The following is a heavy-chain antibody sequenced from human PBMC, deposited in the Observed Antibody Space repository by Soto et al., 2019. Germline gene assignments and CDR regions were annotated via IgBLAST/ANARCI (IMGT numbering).Heavy chain of an antibody. V-gene: IGHV3-30-3*01. CDR3: AREPMYRGGFFDY. CDR2: ISYDGGNK. CDR1: EFTFSTYA. Sequence: GGSLRLSCAASEFTFSTYAMHWVRQAPGKGLDWVAVISYDGGNKFYADSVKGRFTISRDNSNNTLYLQMNSLRGEDTAVYYCAREPMYRGGFFDYWGQGTLVTVSS. J-gene: IGHJ4*02. D-gene: IGHD2-21*01.